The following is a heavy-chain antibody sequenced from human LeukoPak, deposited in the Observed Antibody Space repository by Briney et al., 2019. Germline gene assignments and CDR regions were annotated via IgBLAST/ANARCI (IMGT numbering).Heavy chain of an antibody. D-gene: IGHD1-26*01. CDR2: ISGYNGNT. CDR3: ARSLNYYSGNYQLYDY. V-gene: IGHV1-18*01. J-gene: IGHJ4*02. CDR1: GYTFTNYG. Sequence: ASVSLSCKASGYTFTNYGISWVRQAPGQGLEWMGWISGYNGNTKYAQKFQGRVTMTTDTSTTTAYIELRSLRSDDTAVYYCARSLNYYSGNYQLYDYWGQGTLVTVPS.